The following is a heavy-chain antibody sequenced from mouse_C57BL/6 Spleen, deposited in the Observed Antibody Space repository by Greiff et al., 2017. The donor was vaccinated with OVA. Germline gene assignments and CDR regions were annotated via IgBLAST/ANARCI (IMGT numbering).Heavy chain of an antibody. Sequence: QVQLQQPGAELVKPGASVKLSCKASGYTFTSYWMQWVKQRPGQGLEWIGEIDPSDSYTTYNQKFKGKATLTVDTSSSTAYMQLSSLTSEDSAVYYCARSSIYDGYYDFDYWGQGTTLTVSS. J-gene: IGHJ2*01. CDR3: ARSSIYDGYYDFDY. CDR1: GYTFTSYW. CDR2: IDPSDSYT. V-gene: IGHV1-50*01. D-gene: IGHD2-3*01.